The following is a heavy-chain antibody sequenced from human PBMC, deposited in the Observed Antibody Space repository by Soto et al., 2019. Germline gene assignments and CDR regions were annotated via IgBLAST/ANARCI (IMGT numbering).Heavy chain of an antibody. J-gene: IGHJ4*02. CDR1: GYIFTNYC. D-gene: IGHD3-22*01. CDR3: ARHKSSSGSYPIDY. CDR2: MDPKDSYT. V-gene: IGHV5-10-1*01. Sequence: GESLKISCKGSGYIFTNYCITWVRQMPGKGLEWMGTMDPKDSYTNYSPSFQGHVTISPDKSINTAYLQWSSLKASDTAIYYCARHKSSSGSYPIDYWGQGTMVTVSS.